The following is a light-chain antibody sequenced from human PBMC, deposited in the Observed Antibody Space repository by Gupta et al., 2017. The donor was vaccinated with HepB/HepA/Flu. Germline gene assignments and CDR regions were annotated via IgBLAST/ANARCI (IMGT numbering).Light chain of an antibody. CDR1: QSLLHSDGKTY. CDR3: MQSIQLPLT. V-gene: IGKV2D-29*01. Sequence: DIVMTQTPLSLSVTPGQPASIPCKSSQSLLHSDGKTYLYWYLQKPGQPPQLLIYEVSNRFSGVDFTLKISRVEAEDVGVYYCMQSIQLPLTFGGGTKVEIK. J-gene: IGKJ4*01. CDR2: EVS.